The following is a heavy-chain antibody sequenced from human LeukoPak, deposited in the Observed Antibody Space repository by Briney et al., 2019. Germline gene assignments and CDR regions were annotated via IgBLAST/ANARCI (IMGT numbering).Heavy chain of an antibody. CDR1: GGSISSSNW. CDR2: IYHSGST. D-gene: IGHD3-10*01. Sequence: SGTLSLTCAVSGGSISSSNWWSWVRQPPGKGLEWIGEIYHSGSTNYNPSLRSRVTISVDKSKNQFSLKLSSVTAADTAVYYCARDGVRGVIGPTDYWGQGTLVTVSS. V-gene: IGHV4-4*02. CDR3: ARDGVRGVIGPTDY. J-gene: IGHJ4*02.